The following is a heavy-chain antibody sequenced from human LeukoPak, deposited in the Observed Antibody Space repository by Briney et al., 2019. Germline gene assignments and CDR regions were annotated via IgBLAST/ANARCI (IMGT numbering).Heavy chain of an antibody. V-gene: IGHV4-59*01. CDR1: GGSISSYY. CDR2: IYYSGST. J-gene: IGHJ4*02. D-gene: IGHD1-26*01. Sequence: SETLSLTCTVSGGSISSYYWSWIRQPPGKGLEWIGYIYYSGSTNYNPSLKGRVTISVDTSKNQFSLKLSSVTAADTAVYYCARTDVSMWGKVYFDYCGQGTLVTVSS. CDR3: ARTDVSMWGKVYFDY.